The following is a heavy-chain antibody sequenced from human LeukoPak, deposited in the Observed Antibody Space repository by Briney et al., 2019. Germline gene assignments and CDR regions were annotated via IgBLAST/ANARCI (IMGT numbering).Heavy chain of an antibody. D-gene: IGHD6-6*01. Sequence: PSETLSLTCTVSGGSISSYYWSWIRQPPGKGLEWIGYIYYSGSTNYNPSLKSRVTISVDTSKNQFSLKLSSVTAADTAVYYCARTQQLAYYYGMDVWGQGTTVTVSS. J-gene: IGHJ6*02. V-gene: IGHV4-59*12. CDR2: IYYSGST. CDR3: ARTQQLAYYYGMDV. CDR1: GGSISSYY.